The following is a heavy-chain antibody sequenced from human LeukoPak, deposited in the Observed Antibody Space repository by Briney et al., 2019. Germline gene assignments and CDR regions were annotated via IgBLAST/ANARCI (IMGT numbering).Heavy chain of an antibody. CDR2: SSSSGPT. Sequence: SETLSLTCTVSGGSISSSRSYGGWIRQSPGKGLEWIGSSSSSGPTYYNPSLKNRVTMSLDTTNNQFSLRLTSLTAADTAVYYCAGDGSSINCFFYWGQGTLVTVSS. CDR1: GGSISSSRSY. J-gene: IGHJ4*02. CDR3: AGDGSSINCFFY. D-gene: IGHD1-1*01. V-gene: IGHV4-39*07.